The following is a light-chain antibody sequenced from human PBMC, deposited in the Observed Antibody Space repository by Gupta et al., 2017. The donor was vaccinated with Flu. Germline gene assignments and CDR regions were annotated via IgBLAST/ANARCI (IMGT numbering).Light chain of an antibody. CDR1: RYNIGSKN. CDR2: SNN. J-gene: IGLJ3*02. V-gene: IGLV1-44*01. CDR3: AAWDDSRNDRV. Sequence: STGSRYNIGSKNVHWYQQQPGPAPKLLVYSNNKRPSGVPERVSGSKSGTTASLPISRVQSEDEADDYCAAWDDSRNDRVFGGGTKLTVL.